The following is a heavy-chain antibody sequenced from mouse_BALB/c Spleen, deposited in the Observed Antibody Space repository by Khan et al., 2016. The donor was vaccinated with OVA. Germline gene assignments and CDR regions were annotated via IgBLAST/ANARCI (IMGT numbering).Heavy chain of an antibody. D-gene: IGHD2-12*01. CDR3: ARSRYYSYGEALDC. V-gene: IGHV3-2*02. J-gene: IGHJ4*01. CDR1: GYSITSDYA. Sequence: EVQLVESGPGLVKPSQSLSLTCTVTGYSITSDYAWNWLRQFPGNKLEWMGYISSTGSTCYNPSLKSRISITRDTSKNQFFLQLNSVNTEDTATXYCARSRYYSYGEALDCWGRGTLVTVSA. CDR2: ISSTGST.